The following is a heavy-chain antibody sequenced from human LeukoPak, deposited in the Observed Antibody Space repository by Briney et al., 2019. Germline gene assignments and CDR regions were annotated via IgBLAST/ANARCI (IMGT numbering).Heavy chain of an antibody. CDR3: ARGPRGYDFWSGLASYMDV. J-gene: IGHJ6*03. Sequence: SETLSLTCAVYGGSFSGYYWSWIRQPPGKGLEWIGEINHSGSTNYNPSLKSRVTISVDTSKNRFSLKLSSVTAADTAVYYCARGPRGYDFWSGLASYMDVWGKGTTVTVSS. CDR2: INHSGST. V-gene: IGHV4-34*01. CDR1: GGSFSGYY. D-gene: IGHD3-3*01.